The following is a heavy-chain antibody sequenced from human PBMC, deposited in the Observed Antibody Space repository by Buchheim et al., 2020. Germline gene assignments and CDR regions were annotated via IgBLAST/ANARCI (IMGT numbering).Heavy chain of an antibody. CDR2: ISSGGQYI. D-gene: IGHD5-12*01. CDR1: AFSFSTYS. CDR3: ARDQSDDTSGYYYFDS. Sequence: VQLVESGGGLVKPGGSLRLSCAASAFSFSTYSMNWVRQAPGKGLEWVASISSGGQYIYYRDSVKGRFTISRDNAKNLVFFQMDSLRAEDTAMYFCARDQSDDTSGYYYFDSWGPGTL. J-gene: IGHJ4*02. V-gene: IGHV3-21*01.